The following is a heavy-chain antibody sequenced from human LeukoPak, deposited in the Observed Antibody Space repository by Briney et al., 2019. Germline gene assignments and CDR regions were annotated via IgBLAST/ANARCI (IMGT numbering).Heavy chain of an antibody. CDR3: ARDFVFRGDGSHFDY. D-gene: IGHD1-26*01. CDR2: IKSDGRST. V-gene: IGHV3-74*01. J-gene: IGHJ4*02. Sequence: YPGGSLRPSWPAPGFTLVKNWMNWVRHPPGRGRGGVSLIKSDGRSTSDADSVKGRFTISRDNAKNTLDLQMNSLRAEDTAVYYCARDFVFRGDGSHFDYWGQGTLVTVSS. CDR1: GFTLVKNW.